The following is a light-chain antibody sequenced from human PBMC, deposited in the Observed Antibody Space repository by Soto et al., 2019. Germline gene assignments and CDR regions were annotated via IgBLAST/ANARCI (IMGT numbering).Light chain of an antibody. J-gene: IGKJ5*01. V-gene: IGKV3-11*01. Sequence: EIVLTQSPATLSLSPGERATLSCRASQSVSSYLAWYQQKPGQAPRLLIYDASNRATGIPARFSGSGSGTVFTLTISSLEPEDFGVYYCQQRSNWPPITFGQGTRLEIK. CDR1: QSVSSY. CDR2: DAS. CDR3: QQRSNWPPIT.